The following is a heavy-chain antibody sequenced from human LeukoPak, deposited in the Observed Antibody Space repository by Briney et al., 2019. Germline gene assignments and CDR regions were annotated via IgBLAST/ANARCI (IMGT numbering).Heavy chain of an antibody. CDR2: IYNSRST. CDR3: ARGGYYYDSSGYYYRAFDI. D-gene: IGHD3-22*01. J-gene: IGHJ3*02. CDR1: GGSISSYY. Sequence: SETLSLTCTVSGGSISSYYWSWIRQPPGKGLEWIGYIYNSRSTNYNPSLKSRVTISVDTSKNQFSLKLSSVTAADTAVYYCARGGYYYDSSGYYYRAFDIWGQGTMVTVSS. V-gene: IGHV4-59*08.